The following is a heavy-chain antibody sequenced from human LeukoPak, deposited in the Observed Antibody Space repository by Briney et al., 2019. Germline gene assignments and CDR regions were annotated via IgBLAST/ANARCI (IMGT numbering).Heavy chain of an antibody. Sequence: SETLSLTCTVSGASISGYYWSWIRQPPGKGLEWIAFMYYSGSTNYNPSLKSRVTISVDTSKNQFSLKLSSVTAADTAVHYCARRSISGNSWDYFDYWGQGTLVTVSS. V-gene: IGHV4-59*08. CDR1: GASISGYY. CDR3: ARRSISGNSWDYFDY. J-gene: IGHJ4*02. CDR2: MYYSGST. D-gene: IGHD4-23*01.